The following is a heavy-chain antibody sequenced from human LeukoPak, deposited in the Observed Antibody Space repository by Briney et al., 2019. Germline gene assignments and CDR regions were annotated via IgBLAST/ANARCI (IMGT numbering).Heavy chain of an antibody. CDR2: INQVGSEK. J-gene: IGHJ4*02. Sequence: GGSLRLSSAASGFTFKNYWMTWVREAPGKGLWRVANINQVGSEKSYVDSVKGRFTISRDNAKSSLYLQMDSLRAEDTAVYYCARVSLSAPDYWGQGNLVTVSS. CDR1: GFTFKNYW. CDR3: ARVSLSAPDY. V-gene: IGHV3-7*05.